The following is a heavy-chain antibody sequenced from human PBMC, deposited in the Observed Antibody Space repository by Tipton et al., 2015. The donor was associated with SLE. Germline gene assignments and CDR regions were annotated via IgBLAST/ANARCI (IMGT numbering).Heavy chain of an antibody. Sequence: LRLSCTVSGGSFSSYYWSWIRQPPGKGLEWIGYIYTSGSTNYNPSLKSRVTISVDTSKNQFSLKLSSVTAADTAVYYCASSRGVAVRAFDIWGQGTMVTVSS. V-gene: IGHV4-4*08. D-gene: IGHD6-19*01. J-gene: IGHJ3*02. CDR3: ASSRGVAVRAFDI. CDR1: GGSFSSYY. CDR2: IYTSGST.